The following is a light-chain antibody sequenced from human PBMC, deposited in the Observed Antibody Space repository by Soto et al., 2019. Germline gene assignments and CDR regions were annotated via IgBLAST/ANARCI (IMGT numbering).Light chain of an antibody. V-gene: IGKV3-11*01. Sequence: PGERATLSCRASQRVGIYLAWYQQKPGQASRLLIYDAFQRATGIPARFSSSGSGTDFTLTISSLEPEDFAVYYCQHYNSYSEAFGQGTKVELK. CDR3: QHYNSYSEA. J-gene: IGKJ1*01. CDR2: DAF. CDR1: QRVGIY.